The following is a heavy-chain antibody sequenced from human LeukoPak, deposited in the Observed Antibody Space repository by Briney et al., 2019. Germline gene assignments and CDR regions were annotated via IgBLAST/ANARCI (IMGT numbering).Heavy chain of an antibody. J-gene: IGHJ4*02. CDR1: GGSISSGVYY. CDR2: IYYSGST. D-gene: IGHD5-24*01. Sequence: PSETLSITCAVSGGSISSGVYYWSWIRQHPGKGLEWIGYIYYSGSTYYNPSLKSRVTISVDTSKNQSSLKLSSVTAADTAVYYCARGVRWLQLSYFDYWGQGTLVSVSS. CDR3: ARGVRWLQLSYFDY. V-gene: IGHV4-31*11.